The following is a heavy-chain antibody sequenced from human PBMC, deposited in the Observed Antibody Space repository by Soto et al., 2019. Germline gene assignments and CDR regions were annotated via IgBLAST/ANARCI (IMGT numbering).Heavy chain of an antibody. CDR2: IGESGTPT. CDR1: GFTFSSYA. J-gene: IGHJ6*02. CDR3: AVYIAGVRYYGMEV. V-gene: IGHV3-23*01. D-gene: IGHD6-13*01. Sequence: EVQILESGGGLVQPGGSLSLSCAASGFTFSSYAMKWVRQAPGKGLEWVSLIGESGTPTYYADSVNGRFTISSDKSGDTLFLEMYSMRAEDTAVYYCAVYIAGVRYYGMEVCGQGTTVAVSS.